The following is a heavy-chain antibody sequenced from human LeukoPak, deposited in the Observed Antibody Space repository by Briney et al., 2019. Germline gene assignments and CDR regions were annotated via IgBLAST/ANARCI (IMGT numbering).Heavy chain of an antibody. CDR3: ARHAKAYGSSCDY. Sequence: GESLKISCKGSGYSFTTYWISWVRQLPGKGLEWMGRIDPSDSYTNYSPSFQGHVTISADKSFSTAYLQWTSLKASDTAMYYCARHAKAYGSSCDYWGQGTLVTVSS. CDR2: IDPSDSYT. V-gene: IGHV5-10-1*01. J-gene: IGHJ4*02. CDR1: GYSFTTYW. D-gene: IGHD6-13*01.